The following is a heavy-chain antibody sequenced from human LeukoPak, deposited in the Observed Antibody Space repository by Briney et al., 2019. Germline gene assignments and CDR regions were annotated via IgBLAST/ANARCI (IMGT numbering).Heavy chain of an antibody. V-gene: IGHV3-21*01. D-gene: IGHD2-15*01. CDR3: ARDRAAPMHYVGMDV. CDR1: GFTFSSYS. Sequence: NPGGSLRLSCAASGFTFSSYSMNWVRQAPGKGLEWVSSISSSSSYIYYADSVKGRFTISRDNAKNSLYLQMNSLRAEDTAVYYCARDRAAPMHYVGMDVWGQGTTVTVSS. J-gene: IGHJ6*02. CDR2: ISSSSSYI.